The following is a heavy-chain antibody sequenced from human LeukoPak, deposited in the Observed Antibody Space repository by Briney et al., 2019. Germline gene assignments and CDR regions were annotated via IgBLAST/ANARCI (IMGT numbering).Heavy chain of an antibody. J-gene: IGHJ4*02. V-gene: IGHV4-59*01. D-gene: IGHD2-15*01. CDR1: TDSTNIYY. Sequence: SETLSLTCSVSTDSTNIYYWSWIRQSPGKGLEWVGHISHSGSTDYNPPFKSPVPIPMDMSKKQFSLKLTPVTVADTAMYYCVRLRWELLAPYFDHWGQGAFVIVSS. CDR2: ISHSGST. CDR3: VRLRWELLAPYFDH.